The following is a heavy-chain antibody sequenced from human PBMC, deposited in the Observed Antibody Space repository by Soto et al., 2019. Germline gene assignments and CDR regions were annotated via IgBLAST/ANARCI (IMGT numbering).Heavy chain of an antibody. D-gene: IGHD3-10*01. J-gene: IGHJ6*03. CDR2: IYYSGST. CDR3: ARDGYYGSGSYYNADSYYYYMDV. V-gene: IGHV4-31*03. CDR1: GGSISSGGYY. Sequence: PSETLCLTCTVAGGSISSGGYYWSWIRQHPGKGLEWIGYIYYSGSTYYNPSLKSRVTISVDTSKNQFSLKLSSVTAADTAVYYCARDGYYGSGSYYNADSYYYYMDVWGKGTTVTVSS.